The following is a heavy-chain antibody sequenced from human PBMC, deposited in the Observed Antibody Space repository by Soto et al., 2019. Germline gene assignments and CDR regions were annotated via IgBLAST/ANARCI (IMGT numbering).Heavy chain of an antibody. CDR2: ISAYNGNT. J-gene: IGHJ6*02. CDR3: ATVHVDTAIDYYGMDV. D-gene: IGHD5-18*01. Sequence: ASVKVSCKASGYTFTSYGISWVRQAPGQGLEWMGWISAYNGNTNYAQKLQGRVTMTTDTSTSTAYMELRSLRSDDTAVYYCATVHVDTAIDYYGMDVWGQGTTVTVYS. CDR1: GYTFTSYG. V-gene: IGHV1-18*01.